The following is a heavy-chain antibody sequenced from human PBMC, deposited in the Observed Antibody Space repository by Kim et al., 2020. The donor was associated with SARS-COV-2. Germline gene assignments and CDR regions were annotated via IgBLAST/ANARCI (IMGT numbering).Heavy chain of an antibody. Sequence: ASVKVSCKASGYTFTSYAMNWVRQAPGQGLEWMGWINTNTGNPTYAQGFTGRFVFSLDTSVSTAYLQISSLKAEDTAVYYCARHELRGRMTGAFDIWGQGTMVTVSS. CDR1: GYTFTSYA. V-gene: IGHV7-4-1*02. J-gene: IGHJ3*02. CDR2: INTNTGNP. CDR3: ARHELRGRMTGAFDI. D-gene: IGHD1-26*01.